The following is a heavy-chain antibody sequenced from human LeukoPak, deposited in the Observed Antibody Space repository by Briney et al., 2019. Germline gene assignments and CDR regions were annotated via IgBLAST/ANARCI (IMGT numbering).Heavy chain of an antibody. V-gene: IGHV1-8*01. CDR1: GYTFTSYD. D-gene: IGHD3-22*01. CDR2: MNPNSGNT. J-gene: IGHJ3*02. CDR3: ARLVVIDMGEEEGDAFDI. Sequence: ASVKVSCKASGYTFTSYDINWVRQATGQGLEWMGWMNPNSGNTGYAQKFQGRVTMTRNTSISTAYMELSGLRSEDTAVYYCARLVVIDMGEEEGDAFDIWGQGTMVTVSS.